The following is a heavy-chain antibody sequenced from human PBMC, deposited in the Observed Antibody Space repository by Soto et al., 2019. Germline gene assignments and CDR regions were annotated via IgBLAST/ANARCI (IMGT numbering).Heavy chain of an antibody. V-gene: IGHV4-59*01. CDR3: ARALQIDNWFDP. J-gene: IGHJ5*02. CDR2: IHYSGYT. Sequence: SETLSLTCTVSGGSISSYYWSWIRQPPGKGLEWIGYIHYSGYTNYNPSLKSRVTISVDTSKNHFSLKLSSVTAADTAVYYCARALQIDNWFDPWGKGTLVTVSS. CDR1: GGSISSYY.